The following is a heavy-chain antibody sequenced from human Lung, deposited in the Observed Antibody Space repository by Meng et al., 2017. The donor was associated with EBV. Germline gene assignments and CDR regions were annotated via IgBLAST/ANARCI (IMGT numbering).Heavy chain of an antibody. CDR3: ARDQRRDHDITTYYVR. Sequence: QVQLVQSGAEVKKPGSSVKVSCKTSGDTFTGYIISWVRQAPGRGLEWVGGLNPIFGTTEYAQKFQDRVTISADKSTTTVYMELTSLTSEDTAIYYCARDQRRDHDITTYYVRWGQGTLVTVSS. D-gene: IGHD3-10*01. CDR1: GDTFTGYI. CDR2: LNPIFGTT. V-gene: IGHV1-69*06. J-gene: IGHJ4*02.